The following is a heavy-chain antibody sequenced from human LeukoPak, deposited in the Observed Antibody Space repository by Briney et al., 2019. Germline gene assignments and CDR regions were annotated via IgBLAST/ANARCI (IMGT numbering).Heavy chain of an antibody. V-gene: IGHV4-59*01. J-gene: IGHJ3*02. CDR1: GGSISSYY. CDR3: ARETERDAFNI. Sequence: SETLSLTCTVSGGSISSYYWSWIRQPPGKGLEWIGYIHYSVSINYNPSLKSRVTISVDTSKDQFSLKLSSVTAADTAVYYCARETERDAFNIWGQGTMVTVSS. CDR2: IHYSVSI.